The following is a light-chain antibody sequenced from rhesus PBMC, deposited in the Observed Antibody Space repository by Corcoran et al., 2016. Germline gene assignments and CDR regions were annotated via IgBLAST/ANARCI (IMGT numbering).Light chain of an antibody. CDR1: QGISSC. Sequence: DIQMTQSPSSLSASVGDKVTITCRASQGISSCLAWYQQKPGKAPKLLIYKASRVQRGVPSRFSGRGTGTDFTLTISSLQPEDFATSYCLQYRSSPWTFGQETKVEIK. V-gene: IGKV1-22*01. CDR2: KAS. CDR3: LQYRSSPWT. J-gene: IGKJ1*01.